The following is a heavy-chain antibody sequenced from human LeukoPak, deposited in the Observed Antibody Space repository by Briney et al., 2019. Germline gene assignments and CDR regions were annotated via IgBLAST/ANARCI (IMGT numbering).Heavy chain of an antibody. CDR1: GGSISSYY. J-gene: IGHJ4*02. CDR3: AGGAQWLSFDS. Sequence: KPSETLSLTCTVSGGSISSYYWRWIRQSPGKGLEWIGYINYSGSTNYNPSLKSRVTISVDTSTNQLSLKLSSVTAADTAVYYCAGGAQWLSFDSWGRGTLVTVSS. D-gene: IGHD3-22*01. V-gene: IGHV4-59*08. CDR2: INYSGST.